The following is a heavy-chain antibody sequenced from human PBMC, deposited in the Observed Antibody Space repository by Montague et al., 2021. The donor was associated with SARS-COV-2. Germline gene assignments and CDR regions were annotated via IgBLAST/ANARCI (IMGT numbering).Heavy chain of an antibody. Sequence: SETLSLTCTVSGGSISSSSYYWGWIRQPPGKGLEWIGSIYYSGSTYYNPSRKSPVTIAVDTSKNQFSLKLSSVTAADTAVYYCASFAYRLLFIASYYGMDGWGQGTTLTAAS. J-gene: IGHJ6*02. CDR1: GGSISSSSYY. D-gene: IGHD2-2*01. CDR2: IYYSGST. V-gene: IGHV4-39*01. CDR3: ASFAYRLLFIASYYGMDG.